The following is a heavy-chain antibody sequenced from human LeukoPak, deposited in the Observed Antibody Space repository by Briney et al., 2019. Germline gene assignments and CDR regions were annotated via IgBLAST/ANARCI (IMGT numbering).Heavy chain of an antibody. Sequence: ASVKVSCKASGYTFTGYYMHWVRQAPGQGLEWMGWINPNSGGTNYAQKFQGRVTMTRDTSISTAYMELSRLRSDDTAVYYCAREYYDFWSGYSRRYYFDYWGQGTLVTVSS. J-gene: IGHJ4*02. V-gene: IGHV1-2*02. CDR1: GYTFTGYY. CDR3: AREYYDFWSGYSRRYYFDY. D-gene: IGHD3-3*01. CDR2: INPNSGGT.